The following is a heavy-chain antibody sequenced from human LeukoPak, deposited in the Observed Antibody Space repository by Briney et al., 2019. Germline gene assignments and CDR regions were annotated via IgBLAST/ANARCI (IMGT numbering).Heavy chain of an antibody. V-gene: IGHV3-7*03. CDR1: GFPFSSYS. J-gene: IGHJ4*02. Sequence: AGSLRLSCEASGFPFSSYSMTWVRQAPGQGLEWVGNIKPDGTTKIYVDSVKGRFTISRDNALNSLYIQMNSLRAEDTAVYYCARSIPYCTTWYGRSDYWGQGTLVTVSS. D-gene: IGHD6-13*01. CDR2: IKPDGTTK. CDR3: ARSIPYCTTWYGRSDY.